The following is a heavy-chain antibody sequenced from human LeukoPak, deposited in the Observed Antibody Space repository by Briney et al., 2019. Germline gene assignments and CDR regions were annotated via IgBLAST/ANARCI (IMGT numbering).Heavy chain of an antibody. CDR1: GFTFSSYG. CDR3: ARGTINYFDY. D-gene: IGHD3-16*01. Sequence: GGSLRLSCAASGFTFSSYGMHWVRQAPGKGLEWVAFIRYDGSNKYYADSVKGRFTISRDNAKNSLYLQMNSLRTEDTAVYYCARGTINYFDYWGQGTLVTVSS. J-gene: IGHJ4*02. V-gene: IGHV3-30*02. CDR2: IRYDGSNK.